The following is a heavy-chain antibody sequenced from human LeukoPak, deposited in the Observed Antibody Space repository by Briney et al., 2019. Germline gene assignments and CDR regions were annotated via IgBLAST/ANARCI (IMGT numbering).Heavy chain of an antibody. D-gene: IGHD3-10*01. J-gene: IGHJ4*01. V-gene: IGHV3-30*02. CDR3: AKEKASGVVGY. Sequence: GGSLRLSCAASGFTFSSYGMHWVRQAPGKGLEWVAVIWYDGSSKYYADSVKGRFTISRDNSENTLYLQMNSLRAEDTAVYYCAKEKASGVVGYWGQEPWSPSPQ. CDR1: GFTFSSYG. CDR2: IWYDGSSK.